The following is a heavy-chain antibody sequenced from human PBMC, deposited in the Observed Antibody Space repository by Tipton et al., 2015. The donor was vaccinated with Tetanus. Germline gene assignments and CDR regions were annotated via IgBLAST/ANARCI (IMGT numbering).Heavy chain of an antibody. J-gene: IGHJ4*02. D-gene: IGHD3-3*01. CDR1: GGSLRSDDYQ. V-gene: IGHV4-61*08. Sequence: TLSLTCSVSGGSLRSDDYQWNWIRQAPGKGLEWLAYISPSGRTNSNYSLKSRITISQDKSKNQFSLRLSSVTAADTVVYYCVRANYEFPKKGPFDYWGPGSLVTVSS. CDR3: VRANYEFPKKGPFDY. CDR2: ISPSGRT.